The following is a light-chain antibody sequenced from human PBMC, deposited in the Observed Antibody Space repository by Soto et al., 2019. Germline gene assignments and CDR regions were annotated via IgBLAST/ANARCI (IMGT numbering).Light chain of an antibody. Sequence: DIQMTQSPSTLSASVGDRVTITCRASQSISSWLAWYQQKPGKAPKLLIYEASNLQSGVPSRFSGSGSGTEFTLTISSLQPDDFATYYCQQYNSYSPYTFGQGTKLDIK. CDR3: QQYNSYSPYT. J-gene: IGKJ2*01. CDR1: QSISSW. V-gene: IGKV1-5*03. CDR2: EAS.